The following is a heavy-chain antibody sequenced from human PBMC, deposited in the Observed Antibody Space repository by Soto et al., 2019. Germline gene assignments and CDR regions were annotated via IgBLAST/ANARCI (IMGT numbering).Heavy chain of an antibody. CDR1: GGSISSYY. Sequence: SETLSLTCTVSGGSISSYYWSWIRQPPGKGLEWIGYIYYSGSTKYNPSLKSRVTISVDTSKNQFSLKLSSVTAADTAVYYCARRRIAAADYNYYYYMDVWGKGTTVTVSS. CDR3: ARRRIAAADYNYYYYMDV. V-gene: IGHV4-59*08. CDR2: IYYSGST. D-gene: IGHD6-13*01. J-gene: IGHJ6*03.